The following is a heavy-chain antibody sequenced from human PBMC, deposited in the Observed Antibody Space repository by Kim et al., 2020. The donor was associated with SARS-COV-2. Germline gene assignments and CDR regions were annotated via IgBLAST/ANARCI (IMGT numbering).Heavy chain of an antibody. CDR3: ARAMYYYDTDHGYFQH. V-gene: IGHV5-51*01. Sequence: GESLKISCKGSGYSFTSYWIGWVRQMPGKGLEWMGIIYPGDSDTRYSPSFQGQVTISADKSISTAYLQWSSLKASDTAMYYCARAMYYYDTDHGYFQHWGQGTLVTVSS. CDR2: IYPGDSDT. J-gene: IGHJ1*01. D-gene: IGHD3-22*01. CDR1: GYSFTSYW.